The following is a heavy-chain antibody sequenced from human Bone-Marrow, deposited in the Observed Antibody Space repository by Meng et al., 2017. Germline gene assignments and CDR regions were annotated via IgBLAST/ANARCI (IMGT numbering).Heavy chain of an antibody. J-gene: IGHJ4*02. V-gene: IGHV4-34*01. Sequence: LCKPWGNLALTQCVYGVSVSGDSCRWIRQPPGKGPDWIGEINHSGSTNYNPSLKSRVTISVDTSKNQFSLKLSSVTAADTAVYYCARGRKLPYGSGSYLNYWGQGTPVTVSS. CDR1: GVSVSGDS. CDR3: ARGRKLPYGSGSYLNY. D-gene: IGHD3-10*01. CDR2: INHSGST.